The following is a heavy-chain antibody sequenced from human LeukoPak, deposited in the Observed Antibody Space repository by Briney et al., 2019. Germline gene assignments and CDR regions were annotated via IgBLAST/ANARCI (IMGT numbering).Heavy chain of an antibody. D-gene: IGHD3-10*01. CDR2: IYYSGST. J-gene: IGHJ5*02. CDR1: GGSISSGGCY. V-gene: IGHV4-31*03. Sequence: SETLSLTCTVSGGSISSGGCYWSWIRQHPGKGLEWIGYIYYSGSTYYNPYLKSRVTISVDTSKNQFSLKLSSVTAADTAVYYCARGHGSGSYEEEGNWFDPWGQGTLVTVSS. CDR3: ARGHGSGSYEEEGNWFDP.